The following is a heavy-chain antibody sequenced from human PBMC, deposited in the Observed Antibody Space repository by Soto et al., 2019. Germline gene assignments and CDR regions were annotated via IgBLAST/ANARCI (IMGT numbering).Heavy chain of an antibody. J-gene: IGHJ4*02. V-gene: IGHV3-53*01. CDR2: IYSGGYT. D-gene: IGHD3-10*01. CDR1: GFTVSNNY. Sequence: EVQLVESGGGLIQPGGSLRLSCAVSGFTVSNNYMSWVRQAPGKGLEGVSVIYSGGYTAYGDSVKGRFTISRDNSKNTLYLQRNSVGADQPALYSGATTRGGGGYWGQGTLVTVSS. CDR3: ATTRGGGGY.